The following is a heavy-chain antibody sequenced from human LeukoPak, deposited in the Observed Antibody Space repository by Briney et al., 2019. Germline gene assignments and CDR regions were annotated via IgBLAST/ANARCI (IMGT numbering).Heavy chain of an antibody. CDR3: ARGLRQQWLPEDAFDI. CDR1: GFTFSSYD. J-gene: IGHJ3*02. D-gene: IGHD6-19*01. V-gene: IGHV3-13*01. Sequence: QAGGSLRLSCAASGFTFSSYDMHWVRQATGKGLEWVSAIGTAGDTYYPGSVKGRFTISRENAKNSLYLQMNSLRAGDTAVYYCARGLRQQWLPEDAFDIWGQGTMVTVSS. CDR2: IGTAGDT.